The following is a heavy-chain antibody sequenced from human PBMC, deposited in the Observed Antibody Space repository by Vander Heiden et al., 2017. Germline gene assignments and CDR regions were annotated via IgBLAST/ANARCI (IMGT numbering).Heavy chain of an antibody. Sequence: EVQLVESGGGLVKPGGSLRLSCAASGFTFSSYSMNWVRQAPGKGLEWVSSISSSSSYIYYADSVKGRFTISRDNAKNSLYLQMNSLRAEDTAVHYCARDRWVGSAPYYYYGMDVWGQGTTVTVSS. J-gene: IGHJ6*02. CDR1: GFTFSSYS. V-gene: IGHV3-21*01. CDR3: ARDRWVGSAPYYYYGMDV. CDR2: ISSSSSYI. D-gene: IGHD1-26*01.